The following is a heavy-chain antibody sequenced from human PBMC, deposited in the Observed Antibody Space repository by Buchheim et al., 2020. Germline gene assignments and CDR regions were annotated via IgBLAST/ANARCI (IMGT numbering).Heavy chain of an antibody. V-gene: IGHV3-7*01. CDR3: ARDLPLLWFGERWFDP. D-gene: IGHD3-10*01. J-gene: IGHJ5*02. Sequence: EVQLVESGGGLVQPGGSLRLSCAASGFTFSSYWMSWVRQAPGKGLEWVANIKQDGSEKYYVDSVKGRFTISRDNAKNSLYLQMNSLRAEDTAVYYCARDLPLLWFGERWFDPWGKGTL. CDR2: IKQDGSEK. CDR1: GFTFSSYW.